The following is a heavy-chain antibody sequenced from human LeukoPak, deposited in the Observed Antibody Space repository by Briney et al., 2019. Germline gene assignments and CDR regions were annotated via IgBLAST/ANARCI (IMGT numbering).Heavy chain of an antibody. CDR2: ISWNSGSI. CDR3: ARDGGYSNYANSMDV. J-gene: IGHJ6*02. V-gene: IGHV3-9*01. Sequence: PGRSLRLSCAASGFTFDDYAMHWVRQAPGKGLEWVSGISWNSGSIGYADSVKGRFTISRDNAKNSLYLQMNSLRAEDTAVYYCARDGGYSNYANSMDVWGQGTTVTVSS. CDR1: GFTFDDYA. D-gene: IGHD4-4*01.